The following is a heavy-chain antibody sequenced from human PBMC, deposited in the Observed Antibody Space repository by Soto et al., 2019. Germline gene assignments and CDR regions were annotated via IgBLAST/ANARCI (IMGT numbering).Heavy chain of an antibody. Sequence: QVQLVQSGAEVRKPGSSVKVSCEASGGTFSGHAISWVRQAPGQGPEWMGGLIPLFGTTQHAQRFQGRLTITADKSTTTAYMELTSLRFEDTAIYYCARGPNWGYRFDAWGQGTLATVSS. CDR3: ARGPNWGYRFDA. V-gene: IGHV1-69*06. CDR1: GGTFSGHA. J-gene: IGHJ4*02. D-gene: IGHD7-27*01. CDR2: LIPLFGTT.